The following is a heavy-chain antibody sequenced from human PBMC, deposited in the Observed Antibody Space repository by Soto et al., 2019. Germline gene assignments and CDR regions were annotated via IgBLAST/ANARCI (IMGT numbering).Heavy chain of an antibody. CDR3: AARIIPAAGTGYALDI. V-gene: IGHV6-1*01. CDR2: TYYRSKWYN. J-gene: IGHJ3*02. D-gene: IGHD6-13*01. Sequence: SPTLSLTCAISGDSVSSNSAAWNWIRQSPSRGLEWLGRTYYRSKWYNDYAVSVKSRITINPDTSKNQFSLQLNSVTPEDTAVYYCAARIIPAAGTGYALDIWGQGTMVTVSS. CDR1: GDSVSSNSAA.